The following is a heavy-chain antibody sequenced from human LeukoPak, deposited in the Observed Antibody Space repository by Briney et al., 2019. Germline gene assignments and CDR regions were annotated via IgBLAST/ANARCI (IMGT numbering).Heavy chain of an antibody. CDR3: ARDASPGYFDL. CDR1: GFTFSSYW. Sequence: GGSLRLSCAVSGFTFSSYWMHLVRQSPGKGLAWVSRITSDGSATDYADSVRGRFTVSRDNAKNTLFLHMDSLRVEDTAVYYCARDASPGYFDLWGRGTLVTVSS. J-gene: IGHJ2*01. CDR2: ITSDGSAT. V-gene: IGHV3-74*01.